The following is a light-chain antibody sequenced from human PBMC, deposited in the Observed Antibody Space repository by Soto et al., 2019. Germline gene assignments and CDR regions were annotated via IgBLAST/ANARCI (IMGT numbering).Light chain of an antibody. J-gene: IGLJ1*01. CDR1: NIRSKS. CDR2: DDS. Sequence: SYELTQPHSVSVAPGQTARITCGGNNIRSKSVHWYQQKPRQAPVLVVYDDSDRPSGIPERFSGSNSGNTSTLTISSVEAGDEADDYCQVWDSSSDHPGVFGTGTKLTVL. CDR3: QVWDSSSDHPGV. V-gene: IGLV3-21*02.